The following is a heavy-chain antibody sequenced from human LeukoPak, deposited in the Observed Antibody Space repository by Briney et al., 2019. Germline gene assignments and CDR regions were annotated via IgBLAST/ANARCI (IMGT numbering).Heavy chain of an antibody. CDR3: ARATRTSYAFDI. V-gene: IGHV3-21*01. CDR1: GFIFNNHA. J-gene: IGHJ3*02. CDR2: ISSSSSYI. D-gene: IGHD2-2*01. Sequence: PGGSLRLSCAASGFIFNNHAMTWVRQAPGKGLEWVSSISSSSSYIYYADSVKGRFTISRDNAKNSLYLQMNSLRAEDTAVYYCARATRTSYAFDIWGQGTMVTVSS.